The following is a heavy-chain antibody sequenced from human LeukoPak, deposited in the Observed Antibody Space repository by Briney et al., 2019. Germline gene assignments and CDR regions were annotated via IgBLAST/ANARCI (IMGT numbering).Heavy chain of an antibody. V-gene: IGHV4-59*08. Sequence: SETLSLTCTVPGGSIRSYYWSWIRQPPGTGLEWIGRIYHSGSTNYTPSLKSRVTISVDTSKNEFSLKLSSVTAADTAVYYCARQGMTTATFDYWGQGTLVTVSS. CDR3: ARQGMTTATFDY. CDR2: IYHSGST. D-gene: IGHD1-1*01. CDR1: GGSIRSYY. J-gene: IGHJ4*02.